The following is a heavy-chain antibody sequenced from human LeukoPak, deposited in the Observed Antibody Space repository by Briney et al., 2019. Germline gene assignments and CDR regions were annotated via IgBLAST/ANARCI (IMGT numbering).Heavy chain of an antibody. CDR3: AGRAVAYYYDSSGYAPTDY. Sequence: ASVKVSCKASGYTFTGYYMHWVRQAPGQGLEWMGWINPNSGGTNYAQKFQGRVTMTRDTSISTAYMELSSLRSEDTAVYYCAGRAVAYYYDSSGYAPTDYWGQGTLVTVSS. CDR1: GYTFTGYY. J-gene: IGHJ4*02. D-gene: IGHD3-22*01. V-gene: IGHV1-2*02. CDR2: INPNSGGT.